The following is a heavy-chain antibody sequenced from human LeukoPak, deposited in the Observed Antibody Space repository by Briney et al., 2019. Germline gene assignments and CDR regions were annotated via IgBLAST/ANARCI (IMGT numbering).Heavy chain of an antibody. J-gene: IGHJ4*02. D-gene: IGHD5-18*01. V-gene: IGHV3-7*01. CDR1: GFTFSNYW. Sequence: QPGGSLRLSCAASGFTFSNYWMSWVRQAPGKGLEWVAHINKDGSEKYYVDSVKGRFTISRDNAKNSLYLQMNSLRAEDTALYYCARCGTAMSNPCDYWGQGTLVTVSS. CDR3: ARCGTAMSNPCDY. CDR2: INKDGSEK.